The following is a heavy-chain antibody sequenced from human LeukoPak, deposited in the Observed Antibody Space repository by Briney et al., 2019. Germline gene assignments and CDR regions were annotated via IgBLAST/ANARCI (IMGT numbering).Heavy chain of an antibody. J-gene: IGHJ4*02. CDR3: ARGWSGYPDIDY. D-gene: IGHD3-3*01. CDR2: IIPIFGTA. V-gene: IGHV1-69*05. Sequence: VASVKVSCKASGGTFSSYAISWVRQAPGQGLEWMGRIIPIFGTANYAQKFQGRVTITTDESTSTAYMELSSLRSEDTAVYYCARGWSGYPDIDYWGQGTLVTVSS. CDR1: GGTFSSYA.